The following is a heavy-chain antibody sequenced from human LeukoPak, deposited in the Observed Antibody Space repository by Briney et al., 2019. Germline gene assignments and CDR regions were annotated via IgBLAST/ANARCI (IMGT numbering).Heavy chain of an antibody. J-gene: IGHJ5*02. CDR2: ISWNSGSI. D-gene: IGHD2/OR15-2a*01. CDR1: GFTFDDYA. Sequence: QPGRSLRLSCAASGFTFDDYAMHWVRQAPGKGLEWVSGISWNSGSIGYADSVKGRFTISRDNAKNSLYLQMNSLKPEDTALYYCAKDPGNSPGGWFNPWGQVTLVTVSS. V-gene: IGHV3-9*01. CDR3: AKDPGNSPGGWFNP.